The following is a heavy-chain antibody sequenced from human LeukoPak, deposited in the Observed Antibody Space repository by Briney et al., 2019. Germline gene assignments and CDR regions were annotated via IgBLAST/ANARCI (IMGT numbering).Heavy chain of an antibody. D-gene: IGHD6-13*01. J-gene: IGHJ4*02. CDR1: GGSISSYY. Sequence: KASETLSLTCTVSGGSISSYYWSWIRQPAGKGLEWIGRIYTSGSTNYNPSLKSRVTMSVDTSKNQFSLKLSSVTAADTAVYYCARQGDYPYSSSWYIDYWGQGTLVTVSS. CDR2: IYTSGST. V-gene: IGHV4-4*07. CDR3: ARQGDYPYSSSWYIDY.